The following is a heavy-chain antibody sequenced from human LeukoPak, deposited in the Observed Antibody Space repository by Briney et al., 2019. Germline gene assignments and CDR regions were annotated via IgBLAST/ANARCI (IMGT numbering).Heavy chain of an antibody. CDR1: GGTFSSYA. Sequence: ASVKVSCKASGGTFSSYAISWVRQAPGQGLEWMGWINTNTGNPTYAQGFTGRFVFSLDTSVSTAYLQISSLKAEDTAVYYCARGLVAAADMYNWFDPWGQGTLVTVSS. V-gene: IGHV7-4-1*02. J-gene: IGHJ5*02. D-gene: IGHD6-13*01. CDR3: ARGLVAAADMYNWFDP. CDR2: INTNTGNP.